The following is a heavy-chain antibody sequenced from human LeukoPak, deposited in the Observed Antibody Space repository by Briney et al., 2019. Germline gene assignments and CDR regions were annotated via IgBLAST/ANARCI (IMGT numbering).Heavy chain of an antibody. V-gene: IGHV3-66*02. CDR2: IYSGGST. CDR1: GFTVSSNY. CDR3: ASEVGATTTDY. D-gene: IGHD1-26*01. J-gene: IGHJ4*02. Sequence: GGSLRLSCAASGFTVSSNYMSWVRQAPGKGLEWVSVIYSGGSTYYADSVKGRFTISRDNSKNTLYLQMNGLRAEDTAVYYCASEVGATTTDYWGQGTLVTVSS.